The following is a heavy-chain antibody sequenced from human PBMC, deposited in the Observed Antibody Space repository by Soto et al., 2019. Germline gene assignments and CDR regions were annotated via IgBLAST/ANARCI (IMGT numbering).Heavy chain of an antibody. Sequence: ESGGGVVQPGRSLRLSCAASGFTFSSYGMHWVRQAPGKGLEWVAVIWYDGSNKYYADSVKGRFTISRDNSKNTLYLQMNSLRAEDTAVYYCARSYCSSTSCYSTDYWGQGTLVTVSS. CDR2: IWYDGSNK. D-gene: IGHD2-2*01. V-gene: IGHV3-33*01. CDR1: GFTFSSYG. CDR3: ARSYCSSTSCYSTDY. J-gene: IGHJ4*02.